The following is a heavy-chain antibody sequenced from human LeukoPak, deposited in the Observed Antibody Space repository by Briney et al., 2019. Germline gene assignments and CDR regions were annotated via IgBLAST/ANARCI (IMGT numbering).Heavy chain of an antibody. CDR2: MSYSGST. J-gene: IGHJ3*02. Sequence: SETLSLTCTVSGDSTRSLYYWGWIRQPPGKGLEWIGSMSYSGSTFYNPSLKSRVSISIDRTNDQFSVRLSSVTAADTAVYYCARGVRARAFDIWGQGTMVTVSS. V-gene: IGHV4-38-2*02. CDR3: ARGVRARAFDI. D-gene: IGHD3-10*01. CDR1: GDSTRSLYY.